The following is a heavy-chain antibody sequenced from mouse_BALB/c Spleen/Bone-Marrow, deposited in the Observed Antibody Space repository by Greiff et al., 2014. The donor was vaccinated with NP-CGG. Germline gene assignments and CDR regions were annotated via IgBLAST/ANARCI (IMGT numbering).Heavy chain of an antibody. CDR2: IHYSGST. J-gene: IGHJ2*01. V-gene: IGHV3-1*02. D-gene: IGHD2-10*02. CDR1: GFSITSGYS. Sequence: EVKLQESGPDLVKPSQSLSLTCTVTGFSITSGYSWHWIRQFPGNKLEWMGYIHYSGSTNYNPSPKSRFSITRDTSKNQFFLQLNPVTTEDTATYYCARVYGNYDYWGQGTTLTVSS. CDR3: ARVYGNYDY.